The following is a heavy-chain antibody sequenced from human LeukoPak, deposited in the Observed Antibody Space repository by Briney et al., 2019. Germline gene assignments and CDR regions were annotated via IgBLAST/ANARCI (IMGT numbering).Heavy chain of an antibody. CDR2: ISSSSSYI. CDR1: GFTFSSYS. Sequence: PGGSLRLSCAASGFTFSSYSMNWVRQAPGKGLEWVSSISSSSSYIYYADSVKGRFTISRDNAKNSLYLQMNSLRAEDTAVYYCAKLSGGEPRDYWGQGTLVTVSS. V-gene: IGHV3-21*01. CDR3: AKLSGGEPRDY. J-gene: IGHJ4*02. D-gene: IGHD3-16*01.